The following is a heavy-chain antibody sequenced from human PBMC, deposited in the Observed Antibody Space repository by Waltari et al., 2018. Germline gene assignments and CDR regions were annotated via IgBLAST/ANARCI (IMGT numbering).Heavy chain of an antibody. CDR3: ANLAR. V-gene: IGHV4-34*01. CDR1: GGSFSDYS. D-gene: IGHD3-16*01. CDR2: ITHSGNV. Sequence: QVQIHQWGVGLLRPSETLSPTCEVSGGSFSDYSWSWIRQTPGRGLEWIGQITHSGNVDYNPSLSSRVSIVIDTSKNQLSLKLTSVTAADTAMYYCANLARWGQGIFVTVSS. J-gene: IGHJ3*01.